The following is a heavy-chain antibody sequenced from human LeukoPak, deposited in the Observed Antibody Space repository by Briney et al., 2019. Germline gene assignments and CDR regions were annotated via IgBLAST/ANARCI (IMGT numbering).Heavy chain of an antibody. V-gene: IGHV4-4*07. CDR2: IYATGTT. Sequence: PSGTLSLTCTVSGGSISGYFWSWIGQPAGKGLEWIGRIYATGTTNYNPSLKSRVTMSVDTSKNQFSLNLTSVTAADTAVYYCAREGGGSNRCLDWGQGTLVTVSS. CDR1: GGSISGYF. D-gene: IGHD3-16*02. CDR3: AREGGGSNRCLD. J-gene: IGHJ1*01.